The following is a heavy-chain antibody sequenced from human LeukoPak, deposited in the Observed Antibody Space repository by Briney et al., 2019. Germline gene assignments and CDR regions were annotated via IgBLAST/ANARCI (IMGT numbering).Heavy chain of an antibody. D-gene: IGHD4-23*01. CDR3: AKYGGLYYFDY. Sequence: GGSLRLSCPVSGFTFSSYAMSWVRQAPGRGLEWVSVISTSGESTYYADSVKGRFTISRDNSKHTLYLQMNSLRAEDTAVYYCAKYGGLYYFDYCGQGALVTVSS. J-gene: IGHJ4*02. V-gene: IGHV3-23*01. CDR1: GFTFSSYA. CDR2: ISTSGEST.